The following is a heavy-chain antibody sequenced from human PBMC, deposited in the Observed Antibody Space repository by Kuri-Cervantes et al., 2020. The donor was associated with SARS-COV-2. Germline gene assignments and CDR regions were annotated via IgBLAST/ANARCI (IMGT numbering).Heavy chain of an antibody. V-gene: IGHV1-8*01. CDR3: ARWEEYSSSFGHYYYYMDV. CDR2: MNPNSGNT. Sequence: ASVKVSCKASGYTFTSYDINWVRQATGQGLEWMGWMNPNSGNTGYAQKFQGRVTMTRNTSISTAYMELSSLRSEDTAVYYCARWEEYSSSFGHYYYYMDVWGKGTTVTV. CDR1: GYTFTSYD. D-gene: IGHD6-6*01. J-gene: IGHJ6*03.